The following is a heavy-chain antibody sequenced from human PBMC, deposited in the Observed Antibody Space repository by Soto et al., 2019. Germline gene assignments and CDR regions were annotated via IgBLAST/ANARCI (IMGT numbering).Heavy chain of an antibody. Sequence: KTSETLSLTCTVSGGSISSGGYYWSWIRQHPGKGLEWIGYIYYSGSTYYNPSLKSRVTISVDTSKNQFSLKLSSVTAADTAVYYCASAHFSYYARSGYYYVTFDYWAQATLVTVSS. CDR1: GGSISSGGYY. D-gene: IGHD3-22*01. V-gene: IGHV4-31*03. CDR3: ASAHFSYYARSGYYYVTFDY. J-gene: IGHJ4*02. CDR2: IYYSGST.